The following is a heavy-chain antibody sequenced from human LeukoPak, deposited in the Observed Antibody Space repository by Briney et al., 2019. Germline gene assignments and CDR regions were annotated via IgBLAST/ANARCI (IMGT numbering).Heavy chain of an antibody. CDR1: GFTVSDYY. CDR3: ARDQGYGGNSGAFDI. D-gene: IGHD4-23*01. J-gene: IGHJ3*02. CDR2: ISSSGSTI. V-gene: IGHV3-11*01. Sequence: GGSLRLSCAASGFTVSDYYMSWIRQAPGKGLEWVSYISSSGSTINYADSVKGRFTISRDKAKNSLYLQMNSLRAEDTAVYYCARDQGYGGNSGAFDIWGQGTKVTVSS.